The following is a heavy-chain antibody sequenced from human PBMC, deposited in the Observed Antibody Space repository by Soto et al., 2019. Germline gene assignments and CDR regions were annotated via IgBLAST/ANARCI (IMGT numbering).Heavy chain of an antibody. CDR2: IYYTGST. J-gene: IGHJ4*02. V-gene: IGHV4-30-4*01. Sequence: SETLSLTCTFSVVSINNGNYYCSWLRQPPGKGLEWIGYIYYTGSTCYNPSPESRVNISLDTSRNQFSLSLTSVTAADTAVYYCARELDQERYHEFWGQGTRVIVSS. D-gene: IGHD2-2*02. CDR3: ARELDQERYHEF. CDR1: VVSINNGNYY.